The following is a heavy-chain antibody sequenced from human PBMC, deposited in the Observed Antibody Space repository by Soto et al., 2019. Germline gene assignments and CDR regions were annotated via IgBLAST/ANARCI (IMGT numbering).Heavy chain of an antibody. J-gene: IGHJ5*02. CDR1: GGSISSFNYF. CDR3: ATGGGSTFNWFDP. CDR2: LYYSGNT. Sequence: LQLQESGPGLVKPSETLSLTCTVSGGSISSFNYFWGWIRQPPGKGLEWIGSLYYSGNTYYNPSLQSRVTISVDTSKKQCTLTLRSVTAADTAVYYCATGGGSTFNWFDPWGQGTLVTVSP. V-gene: IGHV4-39*01. D-gene: IGHD2-15*01.